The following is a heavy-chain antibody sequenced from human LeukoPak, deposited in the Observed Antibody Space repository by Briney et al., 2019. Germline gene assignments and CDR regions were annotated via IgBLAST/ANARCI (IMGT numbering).Heavy chain of an antibody. CDR3: AKDLYSGSYFGAFDI. Sequence: SCKAFGYTFTSNYMHWVRQAPGKGLEWVAVISYDGGNKYYADSVKGRFTISRDNSKNTLYLQMNSLRAEDTAVYYCAKDLYSGSYFGAFDIWGQGTMVTVSS. CDR1: GYTFTSNY. D-gene: IGHD1-26*01. V-gene: IGHV3-30*18. J-gene: IGHJ3*02. CDR2: ISYDGGNK.